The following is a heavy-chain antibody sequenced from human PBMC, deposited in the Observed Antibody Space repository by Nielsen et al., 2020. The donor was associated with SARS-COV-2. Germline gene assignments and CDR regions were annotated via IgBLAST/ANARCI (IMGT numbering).Heavy chain of an antibody. CDR1: GGSISSSSYY. CDR3: ASDLYGDYAYGG. CDR2: IYYSGST. Sequence: SETLSLTCTVSGGSISSSSYYWGWIRQPPGKGLEWIGSIYYSGSTYYNPSLKSRVTISVDKSKNQFSLKLSSVTAADTAVYYCASDLYGDYAYGGWGQGTLVNVSS. J-gene: IGHJ4*02. D-gene: IGHD4-17*01. V-gene: IGHV4-39*07.